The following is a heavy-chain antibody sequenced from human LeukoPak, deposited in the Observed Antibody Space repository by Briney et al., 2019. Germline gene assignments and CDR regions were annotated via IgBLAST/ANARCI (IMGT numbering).Heavy chain of an antibody. D-gene: IGHD4-17*01. CDR1: GGSISSGGYY. CDR3: ARGIRRQRSKIVNYGDLDY. V-gene: IGHV4-31*03. CDR2: IYYSGST. Sequence: SQTPSLTCTVSGGSISSGGYYWSWIRQHPGKGLEWIGYIYYSGSTYYNPSLKSRVTISVDTSKNQFSLKLSSVTAADTAVYYCARGIRRQRSKIVNYGDLDYWGQGTLVTVSS. J-gene: IGHJ4*02.